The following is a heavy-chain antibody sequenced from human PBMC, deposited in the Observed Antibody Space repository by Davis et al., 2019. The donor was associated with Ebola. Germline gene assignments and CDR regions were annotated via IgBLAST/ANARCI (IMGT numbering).Heavy chain of an antibody. CDR2: INHSGST. Sequence: GSLRLSCAVYGGSFSGYYWSWIRQPPGKGLEWIGEINHSGSTNYNPSLKSRVTISVDTSKNQFSLKLSSVTAADTAVYYCARQVRAARYYGMDVWGQGTTVTVSS. CDR3: ARQVRAARYYGMDV. D-gene: IGHD6-6*01. J-gene: IGHJ6*02. V-gene: IGHV4-34*01. CDR1: GGSFSGYY.